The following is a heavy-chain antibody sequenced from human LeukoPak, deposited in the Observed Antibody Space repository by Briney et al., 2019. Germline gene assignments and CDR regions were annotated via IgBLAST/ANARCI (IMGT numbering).Heavy chain of an antibody. CDR1: GYTFTSYY. CDR3: AAVWTTVNAFDI. Sequence: ASVKVSCKASGYTFTSYYMHWVRQAPGQGLEWVGIINPSGGSTSYAQKFQGRVTMTRDTSTSTVYMELSSLRSEDTAVYYCAAVWTTVNAFDIWGQGTMVTVSS. V-gene: IGHV1-46*01. D-gene: IGHD4-17*01. CDR2: INPSGGST. J-gene: IGHJ3*02.